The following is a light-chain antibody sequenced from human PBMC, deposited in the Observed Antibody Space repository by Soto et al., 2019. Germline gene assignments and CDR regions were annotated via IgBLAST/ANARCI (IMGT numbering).Light chain of an antibody. CDR3: AAWDDSLDAYV. Sequence: QSALTQPPSASGSPGQRVTISCSGSSSNIGSNPVNWYQQLPGTAPKLFIYSNIQRPSGFPDRSSGSKSGTSASRTISGLQSEDEADYYCAAWDDSLDAYVFGTGTKVTVL. V-gene: IGLV1-44*01. J-gene: IGLJ1*01. CDR2: SNI. CDR1: SSNIGSNP.